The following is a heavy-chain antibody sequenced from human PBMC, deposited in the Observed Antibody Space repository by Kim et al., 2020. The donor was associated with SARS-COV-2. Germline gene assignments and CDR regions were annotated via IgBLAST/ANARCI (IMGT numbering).Heavy chain of an antibody. J-gene: IGHJ6*02. CDR3: ARDEAVAGTCLGCDYGMDV. Sequence: SVKVSCKASGGTFSSYAISWVRQAPGQGLEWMGGIIPIFGTANYAQKFQGRVTITADESTSTAYMELSSLRSEDTAVYYCARDEAVAGTCLGCDYGMDVWGQGTTVTVSS. CDR1: GGTFSSYA. V-gene: IGHV1-69*13. D-gene: IGHD6-19*01. CDR2: IIPIFGTA.